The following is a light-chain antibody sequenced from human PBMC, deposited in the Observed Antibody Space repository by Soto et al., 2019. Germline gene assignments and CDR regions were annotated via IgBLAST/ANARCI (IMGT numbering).Light chain of an antibody. CDR3: QQLNSYPIT. CDR1: QGISSY. Sequence: IQLTQSPSSLSASVGDRVTITCRASQGISSYLAWYQQKPGKAPKLLIYAASTLQSGVPSRFSGSGSGTDFPFTINSLQPEDFATYYCQQLNSYPITFGQGTRLEIK. J-gene: IGKJ5*01. CDR2: AAS. V-gene: IGKV1-9*01.